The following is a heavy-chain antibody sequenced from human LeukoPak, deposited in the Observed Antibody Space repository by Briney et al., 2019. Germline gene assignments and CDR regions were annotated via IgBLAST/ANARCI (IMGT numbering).Heavy chain of an antibody. J-gene: IGHJ6*02. CDR2: IIPIFGIA. CDR1: GGTFSSYA. V-gene: IGHV1-69*04. D-gene: IGHD2-2*01. CDR3: AHIGVGDYDYGMDV. Sequence: SVKVSCKASGGTFSSYAISWVRQAPGQGLEWMGRIIPIFGIANYAQKFQGRVTITADKSTSTAYMELSSLRSEDTAGYYCAHIGVGDYDYGMDVWGQGTTVTVSS.